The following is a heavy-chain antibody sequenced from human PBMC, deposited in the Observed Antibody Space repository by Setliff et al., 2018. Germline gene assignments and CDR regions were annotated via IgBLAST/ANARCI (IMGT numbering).Heavy chain of an antibody. D-gene: IGHD3-9*01. CDR2: INPSGGLT. CDR1: GYTLTNYY. V-gene: IGHV1-46*01. Sequence: ASVKVSCKASGYTLTNYYMHWVRQAPGQGLEWMGIINPSGGLTRYAQKFQGRLTIITDESTNTAFMQLSGLRSDDTAVYYCVRQDILTGYYAFDYWGQGTLVTVSS. CDR3: VRQDILTGYYAFDY. J-gene: IGHJ4*02.